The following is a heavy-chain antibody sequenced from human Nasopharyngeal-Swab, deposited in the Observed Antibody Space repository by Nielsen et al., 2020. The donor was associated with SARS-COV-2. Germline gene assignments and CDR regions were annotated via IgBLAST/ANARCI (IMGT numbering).Heavy chain of an antibody. CDR1: GFTFSTA. CDR3: TTDSVGWLVTY. V-gene: IGHV3-23*01. CDR2: IGGSGVKI. J-gene: IGHJ4*02. D-gene: IGHD6-19*01. Sequence: GGSLRLSCAASGFTFSTAMSWVRQAPGKGLECVSGIGGSGVKIYYAESVKGRFTISRDNSKNTLYLQMNSLRAEDTAVYYCTTDSVGWLVTYWGQGTLVTVSS.